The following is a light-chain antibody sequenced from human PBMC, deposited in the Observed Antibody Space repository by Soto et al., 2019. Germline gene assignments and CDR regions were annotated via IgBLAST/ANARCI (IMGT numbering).Light chain of an antibody. J-gene: IGKJ5*01. CDR1: QSVSSY. CDR3: QQRSNWPVT. CDR2: DSS. Sequence: EIVLTQSPATLSLSPGVRATLSCRASQSVSSYLAWYQQKPGQAPRLLIYDSSNRDTGIPARFSDSGPGTDFTLTISRLEPEYFAVYYCQQRSNWPVTFGQGTRLEIK. V-gene: IGKV3-11*01.